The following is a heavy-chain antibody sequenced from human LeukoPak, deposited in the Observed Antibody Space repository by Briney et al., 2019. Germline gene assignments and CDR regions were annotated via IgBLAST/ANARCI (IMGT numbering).Heavy chain of an antibody. CDR3: ARVNGDYFDY. Sequence: APVRVSCTGSVGTFTTYGISWVRRAPGEGVEWMGRITPFLRVTNYAQKFQGRITTTADKSTSTAYMELSSLRSEDTAVYYCARVNGDYFDYWGQGTLVTVSS. CDR1: VGTFTTYG. V-gene: IGHV1-69*04. J-gene: IGHJ4*02. CDR2: ITPFLRVT. D-gene: IGHD4-17*01.